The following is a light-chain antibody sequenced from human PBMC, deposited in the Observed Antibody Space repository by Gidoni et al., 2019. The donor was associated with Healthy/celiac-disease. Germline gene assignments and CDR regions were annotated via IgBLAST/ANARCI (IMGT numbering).Light chain of an antibody. CDR2: LGS. Sequence: DIVMTQSPLSLPVTPGEPASISCRSSQSLLHSNGYSYLDWYLQKPGQSPQLLIYLGSNRASGGPERFSGSGSGTDFTLKISRVEAEDVGVYYCMQALQTPLTFGGGTKVEIK. V-gene: IGKV2-28*01. CDR1: QSLLHSNGYSY. CDR3: MQALQTPLT. J-gene: IGKJ4*01.